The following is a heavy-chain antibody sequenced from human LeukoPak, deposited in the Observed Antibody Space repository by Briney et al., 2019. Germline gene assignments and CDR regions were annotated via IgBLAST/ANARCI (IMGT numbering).Heavy chain of an antibody. Sequence: SETLSLTCAVYGGCFSGYYWSWIRQPPGRGLEWIGDINHSGSTHYNPSRKSRVTISEDTAKIQVALNLSSVNGAVSVGYCCASEDGSYYRYYFDYWGQGTLVTVSS. J-gene: IGHJ4*02. D-gene: IGHD3-10*01. V-gene: IGHV4-34*01. CDR3: ASEDGSYYRYYFDY. CDR1: GGCFSGYY. CDR2: INHSGST.